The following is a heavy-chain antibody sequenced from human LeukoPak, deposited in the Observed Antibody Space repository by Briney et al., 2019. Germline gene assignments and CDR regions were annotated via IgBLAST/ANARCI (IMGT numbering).Heavy chain of an antibody. Sequence: AGGSLRLSCAASGFTFSSYAMHWVRQAPGKGLEWVAVISYDGSNKYYADSVKGRFTISRDNSKNTLYLQMNSLRAEDTAVYYCARGGKIVVVIRAFDYWGQGTLVTVSS. CDR2: ISYDGSNK. D-gene: IGHD3-22*01. J-gene: IGHJ4*02. CDR3: ARGGKIVVVIRAFDY. V-gene: IGHV3-30-3*01. CDR1: GFTFSSYA.